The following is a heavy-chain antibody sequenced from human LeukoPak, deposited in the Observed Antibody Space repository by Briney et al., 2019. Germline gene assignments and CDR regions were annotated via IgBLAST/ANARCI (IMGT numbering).Heavy chain of an antibody. CDR1: GFTFSDFY. D-gene: IGHD3-16*01. J-gene: IGHJ3*01. CDR3: ARVLRTATFRGAEVSYYFALDV. CDR2: ISSSGGIV. Sequence: GGSLRLSCAASGFTFSDFYITWIRQAPGKGLEWVSYISSSGGIVYYADSVKGRFNISRDNDKDSLFLQMNSLRAEDTAVYYCARVLRTATFRGAEVSYYFALDVWGQGTAVTVSS. V-gene: IGHV3-11*01.